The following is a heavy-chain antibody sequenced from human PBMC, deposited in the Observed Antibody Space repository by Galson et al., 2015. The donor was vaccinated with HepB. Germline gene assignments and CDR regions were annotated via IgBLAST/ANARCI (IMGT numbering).Heavy chain of an antibody. J-gene: IGHJ2*01. Sequence: TLSLTCAVYGGSFSGYYWSWIRQPPGKGLEWIGEINHSGSTNYNPSLKSRVTISVDTSKNQFSLKLSSVTAADTAVYYCARGPVSSSWYRKHYWYFDLWGRGTLVTVSS. CDR3: ARGPVSSSWYRKHYWYFDL. CDR1: GGSFSGYY. D-gene: IGHD6-13*01. V-gene: IGHV4-34*01. CDR2: INHSGST.